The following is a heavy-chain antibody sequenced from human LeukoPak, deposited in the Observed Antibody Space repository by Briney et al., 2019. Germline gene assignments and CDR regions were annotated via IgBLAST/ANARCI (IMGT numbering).Heavy chain of an antibody. CDR3: AREGVAAAGKLDY. CDR2: IYYSGST. CDR1: GGSIGSYY. D-gene: IGHD6-13*01. J-gene: IGHJ4*02. Sequence: SETLSLTCTVSGGSIGSYYWSWIRQPPGKGLVWIGYIYYSGSTNYNPSLKSRVTISLDTSKNQFSMNLISVTAADTAVYYCAREGVAAAGKLDYWGQGTLVTVSS. V-gene: IGHV4-59*01.